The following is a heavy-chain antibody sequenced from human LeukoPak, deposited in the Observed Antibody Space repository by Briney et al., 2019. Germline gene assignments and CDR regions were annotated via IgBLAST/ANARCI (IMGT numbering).Heavy chain of an antibody. CDR2: ISGTGATT. Sequence: GGSLRLSCAASGFIFNNYAMSWVRQAPGKGLEWVSSISGTGATTYYAASVKGRFAICRDNSKNTLYLQMSSVRAEDTAVYYCAKDQRFGDLDDYRGQGTLVTVSS. J-gene: IGHJ4*02. V-gene: IGHV3-23*01. CDR1: GFIFNNYA. CDR3: AKDQRFGDLDDY. D-gene: IGHD3-10*01.